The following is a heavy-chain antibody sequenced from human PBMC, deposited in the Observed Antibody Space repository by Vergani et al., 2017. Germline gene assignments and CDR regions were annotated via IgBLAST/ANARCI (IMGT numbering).Heavy chain of an antibody. CDR2: ISWNSGAV. CDR1: GITFWKFG. Sequence: EVDLVESGGGLAQPGGSLRLSCEASGITFWKFGMHWVRQGPGKGLEWVSGISWNSGAVDYADSVRGRFTISRDNAKNSLFLQMNSLRAEDTAVYYCAKDTRRDGYNREFDYWGQGTLVTVSS. CDR3: AKDTRRDGYNREFDY. D-gene: IGHD5-24*01. J-gene: IGHJ4*02. V-gene: IGHV3-9*01.